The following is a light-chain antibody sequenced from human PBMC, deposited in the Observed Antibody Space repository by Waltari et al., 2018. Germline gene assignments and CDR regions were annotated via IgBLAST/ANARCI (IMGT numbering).Light chain of an antibody. J-gene: IGLJ1*01. Sequence: QSALAQPASVSGSPGQSITISCTGTGSDVGRYKYVSWYQQLPGKAPKVIIFDCSDRPSGGSTRFSGSKSGNTASRTISGLQAEDEADYYCGSYSGTTTYVFGTGTYVTVL. CDR2: DCS. V-gene: IGLV2-14*03. CDR3: GSYSGTTTYV. CDR1: GSDVGRYKY.